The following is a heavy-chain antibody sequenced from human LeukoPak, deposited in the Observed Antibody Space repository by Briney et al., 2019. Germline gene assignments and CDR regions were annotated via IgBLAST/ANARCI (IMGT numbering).Heavy chain of an antibody. CDR2: ISSSSSYI. V-gene: IGHV3-21*01. CDR1: GFTFSSYS. D-gene: IGHD3-22*01. Sequence: GGSLRLSCAASGFTFSSYSMNWVRQAPGKGLEWVSSISSSSSYIYYADSVKGRFTISRDNAKNSLYLQMNSLRAEDTAVYYCARDSGYYYDSSGYYWAFDYWGQGTLVTVSS. J-gene: IGHJ4*02. CDR3: ARDSGYYYDSSGYYWAFDY.